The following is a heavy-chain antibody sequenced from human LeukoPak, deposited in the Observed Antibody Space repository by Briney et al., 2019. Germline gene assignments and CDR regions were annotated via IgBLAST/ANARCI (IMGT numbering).Heavy chain of an antibody. CDR2: IIPILGIA. CDR3: ARVGTTIYGGSNWFDP. D-gene: IGHD1-1*01. J-gene: IGHJ5*02. V-gene: IGHV1-69*04. Sequence: SVKVPCKASGGTFSSYAISWVRQAPGQGLEWMGRIIPILGIANYAQKFQGRVTITADKSTSTAYMELSSLRSEDTAVYYCARVGTTIYGGSNWFDPWGQGTLVTVSS. CDR1: GGTFSSYA.